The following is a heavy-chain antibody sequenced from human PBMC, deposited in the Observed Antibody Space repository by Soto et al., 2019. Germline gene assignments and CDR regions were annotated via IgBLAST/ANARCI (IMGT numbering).Heavy chain of an antibody. D-gene: IGHD6-6*01. CDR3: ARGIAARTPPDN. V-gene: IGHV3-21*01. J-gene: IGHJ4*02. CDR2: ISSSSSYI. CDR1: GFSFSVYT. Sequence: GGSLRLSCAASGFSFSVYTMNWVRQAPGKGLEWVSSISSSSSYIYYADSLKGRFTIARDNAKNSVYLQMNSLRAEDTAVYYCARGIAARTPPDNWGQGTLVTVSS.